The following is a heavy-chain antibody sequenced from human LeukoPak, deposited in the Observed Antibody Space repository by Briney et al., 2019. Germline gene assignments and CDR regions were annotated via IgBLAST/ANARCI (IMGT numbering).Heavy chain of an antibody. J-gene: IGHJ4*02. CDR3: ARGDYYDSSGYLQFDY. D-gene: IGHD3-22*01. V-gene: IGHV1-46*01. CDR1: GYTFTSYY. Sequence: GASVKVSCKASGYTFTSYYMHWVRQAPGQGLEWMGTINPSGGSTSYAQKFQGRVTMTRDTSTSTVYMELSSLRSEDTAVYYCARGDYYDSSGYLQFDYWGQGTLVTVSS. CDR2: INPSGGST.